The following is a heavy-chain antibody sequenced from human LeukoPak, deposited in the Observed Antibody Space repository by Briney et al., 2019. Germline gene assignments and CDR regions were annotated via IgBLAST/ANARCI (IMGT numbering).Heavy chain of an antibody. CDR1: GYTFTSYD. CDR3: ARVRGYDYYYYYYMDV. J-gene: IGHJ6*03. Sequence: GASVKVSCKASGYTFTSYDINWVRQATGQGLEWMGWISAYNGNTNYAQKLQGRVTMTTDTSTSTAYMELRSLRSDDTAVYYCARVRGYDYYYYYYMDVWGKGTTVTVSS. V-gene: IGHV1-18*01. D-gene: IGHD5-12*01. CDR2: ISAYNGNT.